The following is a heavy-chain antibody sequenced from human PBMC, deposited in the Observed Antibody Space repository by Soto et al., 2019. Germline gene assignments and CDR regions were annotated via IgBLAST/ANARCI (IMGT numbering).Heavy chain of an antibody. CDR2: IKQDGGEK. V-gene: IGHV3-7*03. D-gene: IGHD6-25*01. CDR1: GFTLSSYW. Sequence: EVPVVESGGGLVQPGGSLRLSCVGSGFTLSSYWMSWVRQAPGKGLEWVANIKQDGGEKYYVDSVKGRFTISRDNTKNSLYLQMNSLRAEDTAVYYCAPLAASNFDYWGQGTLVTVSS. J-gene: IGHJ4*02. CDR3: APLAASNFDY.